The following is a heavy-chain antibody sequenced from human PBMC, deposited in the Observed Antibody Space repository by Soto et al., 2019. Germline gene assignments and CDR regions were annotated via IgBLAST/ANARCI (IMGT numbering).Heavy chain of an antibody. CDR3: ARRRSSSWHFDY. CDR2: IYWDDDK. V-gene: IGHV2-5*02. D-gene: IGHD6-13*01. CDR1: GFSLSTSGEG. J-gene: IGHJ4*02. Sequence: QITLKESGPTLVKPTQTLTLTCTFSGFSLSTSGEGVGWIRQPPGKALEWLMLIYWDDDKRYSPSLKTRLTITKDTSKNQVVLTMTNMEPVDTSTYYCARRRSSSWHFDYWGQGTLVTVSS.